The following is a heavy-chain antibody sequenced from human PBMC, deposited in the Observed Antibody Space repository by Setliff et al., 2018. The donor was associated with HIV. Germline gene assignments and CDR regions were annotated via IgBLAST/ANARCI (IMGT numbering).Heavy chain of an antibody. D-gene: IGHD4-17*01. Sequence: PGESLKISCQGSADTFTYYWIGWVRQMPGKGLEWMGVIYPGDSDTRYSPSFQGQVTISADKSINTAYLQWSSLEASDSAIYYCARRRGTYGNALDFWGQGTLVTVSS. J-gene: IGHJ3*01. CDR3: ARRRGTYGNALDF. V-gene: IGHV5-51*01. CDR1: ADTFTYYW. CDR2: IYPGDSDT.